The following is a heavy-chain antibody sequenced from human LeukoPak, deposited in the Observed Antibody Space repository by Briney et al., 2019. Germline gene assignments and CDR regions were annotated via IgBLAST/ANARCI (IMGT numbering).Heavy chain of an antibody. CDR1: GYTLTDYY. CDR3: ARARWQLVPYFDS. D-gene: IGHD6-6*01. Sequence: ASVKVSCKASGYTLTDYYMRWVRQAPGQGLEWMGWINPNSGGTNFAQKFQGRVAMTRDTSISTAYMELGSLRSDDTAVYYCARARWQLVPYFDSWGQGTLVTVSS. J-gene: IGHJ4*02. V-gene: IGHV1-2*02. CDR2: INPNSGGT.